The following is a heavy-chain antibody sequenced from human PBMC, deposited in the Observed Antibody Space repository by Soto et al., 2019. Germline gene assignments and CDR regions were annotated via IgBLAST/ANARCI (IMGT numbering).Heavy chain of an antibody. Sequence: GGSLRLSCAASGFTFSDHYMSWIRQAPGKGLEWVSYISSSGSSIYYGDSVKGRFTNYRDNAKNSLYLQMNSLRAEDTAVYYCARALVGTTDPGGYYGLDVWGQGTTVTVSS. D-gene: IGHD1-26*01. CDR1: GFTFSDHY. CDR3: ARALVGTTDPGGYYGLDV. V-gene: IGHV3-11*01. J-gene: IGHJ6*02. CDR2: ISSSGSSI.